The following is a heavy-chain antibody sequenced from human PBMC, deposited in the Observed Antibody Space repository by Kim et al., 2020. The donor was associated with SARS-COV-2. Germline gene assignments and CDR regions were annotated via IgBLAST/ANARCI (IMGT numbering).Heavy chain of an antibody. J-gene: IGHJ4*02. D-gene: IGHD1-26*01. V-gene: IGHV4-59*08. Sequence: SETLSLTCTVSGGSISSYYWSWIRQPPGKGLEWIGYIYYSGSTNYNPSLKSRVTISVDTSKNQFSLKLSSVTAADTAVYYCARHVAGGATLFDYWGQGTLVTVSS. CDR3: ARHVAGGATLFDY. CDR2: IYYSGST. CDR1: GGSISSYY.